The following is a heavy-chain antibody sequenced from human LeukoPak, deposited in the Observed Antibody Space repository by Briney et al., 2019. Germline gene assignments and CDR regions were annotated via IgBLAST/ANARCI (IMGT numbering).Heavy chain of an antibody. CDR2: IRSDGTEK. Sequence: GGSLRLSCGASGFTFSTYGMHWVRQAPGKGLEWVAFIRSDGTEKYYVDSVKGRFTISRDNSKNTLYLQMNSVRPEDTALYFCAKDGDTGGYSYFDYWGQGTLVTVSS. V-gene: IGHV3-30*02. J-gene: IGHJ4*02. CDR3: AKDGDTGGYSYFDY. CDR1: GFTFSTYG. D-gene: IGHD3-22*01.